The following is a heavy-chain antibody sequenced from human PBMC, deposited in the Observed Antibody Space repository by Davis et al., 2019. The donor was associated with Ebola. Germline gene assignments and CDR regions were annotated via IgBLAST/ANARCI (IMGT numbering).Heavy chain of an antibody. J-gene: IGHJ4*02. CDR3: ARDGDWTYDC. CDR2: IWYDGGKK. Sequence: GGSLRLSCAASGFNFRSYGMHWVRQAPGKGLEWVAVIWYDGGKKYYSDSAKGRFTISRDNGKNSLYLQMNSLRAEDTAIYYCARDGDWTYDCWGQGTLVTVSS. V-gene: IGHV3-33*01. CDR1: GFNFRSYG. D-gene: IGHD1-7*01.